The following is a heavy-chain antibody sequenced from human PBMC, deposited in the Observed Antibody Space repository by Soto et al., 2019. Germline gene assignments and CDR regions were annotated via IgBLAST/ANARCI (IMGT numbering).Heavy chain of an antibody. CDR2: IYSGGST. Sequence: PGGSLRLSWAASGFTVSSNYMSWVRQAPGKGLEWVSVIYSGGSTYYADSVKGRFTISRDNSKNTLYLQMNSLRAEDTAVYYCARVYYDSSGYPHGPIFDYWGQGTLVTVSS. V-gene: IGHV3-53*01. J-gene: IGHJ4*02. CDR1: GFTVSSNY. D-gene: IGHD3-22*01. CDR3: ARVYYDSSGYPHGPIFDY.